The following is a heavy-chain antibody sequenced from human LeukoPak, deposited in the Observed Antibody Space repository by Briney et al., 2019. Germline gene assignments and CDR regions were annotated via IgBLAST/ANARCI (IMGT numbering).Heavy chain of an antibody. V-gene: IGHV1-18*01. J-gene: IGHJ4*02. D-gene: IGHD2-2*01. Sequence: ASVKVSCKPSGYTFTSYGISWVRQAPGQGLEWMGWISAYNGNTNYAQQLQGRFTMTTDTSTSTAYMELRSLRSDDTAVYYCARDLRTAMGVPAAMWNYWGQGTLVTVSS. CDR3: ARDLRTAMGVPAAMWNY. CDR2: ISAYNGNT. CDR1: GYTFTSYG.